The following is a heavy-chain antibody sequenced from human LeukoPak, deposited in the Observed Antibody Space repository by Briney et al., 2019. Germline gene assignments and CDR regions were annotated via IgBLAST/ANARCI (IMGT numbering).Heavy chain of an antibody. D-gene: IGHD3-22*01. CDR3: ARRGTTYYYDSGGYYALYYYYMDV. Sequence: ASVKVSCKASGYTFTSYYMHWVRQAPGQGLEWMGIINPSGGSTSYAQKFQGRVTMTRDTSTSTVYMELSSLRSEDTAVYYCARRGTTYYYDSGGYYALYYYYMDVWGKGTTVTISS. J-gene: IGHJ6*03. V-gene: IGHV1-46*01. CDR1: GYTFTSYY. CDR2: INPSGGST.